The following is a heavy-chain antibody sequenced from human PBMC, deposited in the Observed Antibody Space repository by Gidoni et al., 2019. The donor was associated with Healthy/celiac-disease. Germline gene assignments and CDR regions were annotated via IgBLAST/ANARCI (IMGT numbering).Heavy chain of an antibody. CDR1: GFTFSSYG. CDR2: ISYDGSNK. CDR3: ARVEYGGH. V-gene: IGHV3-30*03. Sequence: QVQRVESGGGVGKPGRYRRLSCAASGFTFSSYGMHWVRQAPGKGLEWVAVISYDGSNKYYADSVQGRFTLSRDNSTTTLYLQMNRLGAEDTAVYYCARVEYGGHWGQGTLVTVSS. J-gene: IGHJ4*02. D-gene: IGHD1-1*01.